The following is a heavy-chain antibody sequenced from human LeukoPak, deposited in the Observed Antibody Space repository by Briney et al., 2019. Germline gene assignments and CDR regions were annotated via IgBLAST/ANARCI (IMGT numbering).Heavy chain of an antibody. CDR1: GGSISTTGYY. CDR2: IYYRGST. CDR3: ARHKHYYDSSGYYYPTWFDP. D-gene: IGHD3-22*01. J-gene: IGHJ5*02. V-gene: IGHV4-39*01. Sequence: SETLSLTCTVSGGSISTTGYYWAWIRQPPGKGLEWIGSIYYRGSTYYTPSLKSRLTISVDTSKNQFSLKLSSVTAADTATFYCARHKHYYDSSGYYYPTWFDPWGQGTLVTVSS.